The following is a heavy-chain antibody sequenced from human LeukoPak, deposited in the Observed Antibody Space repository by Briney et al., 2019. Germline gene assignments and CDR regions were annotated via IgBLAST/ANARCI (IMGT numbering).Heavy chain of an antibody. CDR1: GGSISSSSYY. V-gene: IGHV4-39*07. CDR2: IYYSGST. D-gene: IGHD3-22*01. J-gene: IGHJ3*02. CDR3: ARDPGYYDSSGPPDAFDI. Sequence: SETLSLTCTVSGGSISSSSYYWGWIRQPPGKGLEWIGSIYYSGSTNYNPSLKSRVTMSVDTSKNQFSLKLSSVTAADTAVYYCARDPGYYDSSGPPDAFDIWGQGTMVTVSS.